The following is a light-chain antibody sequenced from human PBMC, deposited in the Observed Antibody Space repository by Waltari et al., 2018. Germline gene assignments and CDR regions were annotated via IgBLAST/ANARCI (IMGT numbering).Light chain of an antibody. V-gene: IGKV3-11*01. CDR2: DAT. CDR3: QQRTNWPPYS. J-gene: IGKJ2*03. Sequence: ELVLTQSPATLSLSPGGRAVLSCRASPRISLYLAWYQQKPGQPPRLLIYDATHRASGIPTRFSGSGSGTDFTLTISRLEPEDSAIYYCQQRTNWPPYSFGQGTRLDIK. CDR1: PRISLY.